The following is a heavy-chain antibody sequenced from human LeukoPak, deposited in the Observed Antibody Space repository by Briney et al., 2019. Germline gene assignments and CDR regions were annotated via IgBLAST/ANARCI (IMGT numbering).Heavy chain of an antibody. V-gene: IGHV3-23*01. J-gene: IGHJ4*02. CDR2: ISGSSGNT. CDR1: GFTFSSYA. D-gene: IGHD2-21*02. CDR3: ARSLLLVTAITHFDY. Sequence: GGSLRLSCAASGFTFSSYAMNWVRQAPGKGLEWVSAISGSSGNTYYADSVKGRFAISRDNSKNTVYLQMDSLKAEDTALYFCARSLLLVTAITHFDYWGQGILVTVSS.